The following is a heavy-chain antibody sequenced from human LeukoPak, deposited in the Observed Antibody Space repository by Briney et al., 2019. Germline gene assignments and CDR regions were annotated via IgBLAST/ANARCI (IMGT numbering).Heavy chain of an antibody. V-gene: IGHV4-61*02. Sequence: SETLSLTCTVSGGSISSGTYYWSWIRQPAGKGLEWIGRIYTSGSTNYNPSLKSRVTISVDTSKNQFSLKLSSVTAADTAVYYCARLSGSYSHWGQGTLVTVSS. CDR2: IYTSGST. D-gene: IGHD1-26*01. CDR3: ARLSGSYSH. CDR1: GGSISSGTYY. J-gene: IGHJ4*02.